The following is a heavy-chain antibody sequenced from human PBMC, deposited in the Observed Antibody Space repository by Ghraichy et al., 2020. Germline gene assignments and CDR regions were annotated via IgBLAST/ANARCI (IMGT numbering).Heavy chain of an antibody. V-gene: IGHV3-7*01. CDR3: ARAPNDYSNYFRLYWFDP. CDR2: IKQDGSEK. D-gene: IGHD4-11*01. Sequence: GGSLRLSCAASGFTFSSYWMSWVRQAPGKGLEWVANIKQDGSEKYYVDSVKGRFTISRDNAKNSLYLQMNSLRAEDTAVYYCARAPNDYSNYFRLYWFDPWGQGTLVTVSS. CDR1: GFTFSSYW. J-gene: IGHJ5*02.